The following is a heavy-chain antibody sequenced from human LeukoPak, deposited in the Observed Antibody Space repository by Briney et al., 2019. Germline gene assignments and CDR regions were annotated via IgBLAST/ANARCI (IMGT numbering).Heavy chain of an antibody. J-gene: IGHJ4*02. D-gene: IGHD6-19*01. V-gene: IGHV1-69*13. CDR2: IIPIFGTA. CDR3: ARVILSSGWNYYFDY. CDR1: GGTFSSYA. Sequence: ASVKVSCKASGGTFSSYAISWVRQAPGQGLEWMGGIIPIFGTANYAQKFQGRVTITADESTSTAYMELSSLRSEDTAVYYCARVILSSGWNYYFDYWGQGTLVTVSS.